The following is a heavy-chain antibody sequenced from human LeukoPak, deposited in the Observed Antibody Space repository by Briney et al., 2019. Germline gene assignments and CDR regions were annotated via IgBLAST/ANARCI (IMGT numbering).Heavy chain of an antibody. V-gene: IGHV1-69*06. CDR2: IITIFGTA. CDR3: ARCVGSGWELNWFDP. Sequence: SVTVSCKASGGTFSSYGISWVRQAPGQGIEWMGGIITIFGTANYTQTFPGRVTITADKSTSTAYMQLSSLRSEDTAVYYCARCVGSGWELNWFDPWGEGALVTVSS. J-gene: IGHJ5*02. D-gene: IGHD6-19*01. CDR1: GGTFSSYG.